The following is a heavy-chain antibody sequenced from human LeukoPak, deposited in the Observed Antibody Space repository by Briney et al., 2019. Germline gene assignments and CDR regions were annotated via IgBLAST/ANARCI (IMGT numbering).Heavy chain of an antibody. D-gene: IGHD4-17*01. Sequence: ASVKVSCKASGYTFTGYYMHWVRQAPGQGLEWMGWINPNSGGTNYAQKFQGWVTMTRDTSISTAYMELSRLRSDDTAVYYCARGWAVTTVDAFDIWGQGTMVTVSS. V-gene: IGHV1-2*04. J-gene: IGHJ3*02. CDR1: GYTFTGYY. CDR2: INPNSGGT. CDR3: ARGWAVTTVDAFDI.